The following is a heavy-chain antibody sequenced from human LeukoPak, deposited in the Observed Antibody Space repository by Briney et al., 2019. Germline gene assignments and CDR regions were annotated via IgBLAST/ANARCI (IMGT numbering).Heavy chain of an antibody. CDR1: GGSISSSSYY. Sequence: SETLSLTCTVSGGSISSSSYYWGWIRQPPGKGLEWIANIYYSGSTYYNPSLKSRVTISVDTSKSQFSLELSSVTAADTAVYYCARTTEGYCSSASCFGFSYSYYMDVWGKGTTVTISS. J-gene: IGHJ6*03. V-gene: IGHV4-39*07. D-gene: IGHD2-2*01. CDR2: IYYSGST. CDR3: ARTTEGYCSSASCFGFSYSYYMDV.